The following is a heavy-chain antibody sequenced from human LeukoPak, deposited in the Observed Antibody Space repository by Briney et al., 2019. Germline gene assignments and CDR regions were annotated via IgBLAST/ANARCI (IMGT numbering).Heavy chain of an antibody. D-gene: IGHD2-8*02. CDR1: GASISQHY. CDR3: TRGITGHYRSMGGFAFDI. Sequence: KTSETLSFTCTVSGASISQHYWSWIRQPPGKGLEYIGYFYYDGSTNYTSSVRSRVTILVDTSKNQFTLNLRSVTAADTAKYYCTRGITGHYRSMGGFAFDIWGQGTVVAVSS. V-gene: IGHV4-59*11. CDR2: FYYDGST. J-gene: IGHJ3*02.